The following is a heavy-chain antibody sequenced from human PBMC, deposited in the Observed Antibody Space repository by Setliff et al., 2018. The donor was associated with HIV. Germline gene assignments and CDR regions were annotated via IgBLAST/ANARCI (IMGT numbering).Heavy chain of an antibody. V-gene: IGHV1-2*06. D-gene: IGHD2-2*01. J-gene: IGHJ4*02. CDR1: GYTFTGYY. CDR3: ARVYCSIASCYDEYYFDY. CDR2: INPNSGGT. Sequence: ASVKVSCKASGYTFTGYYMHWVRQAPGQGLEWMGRINPNSGGTNYARKFQGRVTMTRDTSITTAYMELSRLRSDDTAVYFCARVYCSIASCYDEYYFDYWGQGTLVTVSS.